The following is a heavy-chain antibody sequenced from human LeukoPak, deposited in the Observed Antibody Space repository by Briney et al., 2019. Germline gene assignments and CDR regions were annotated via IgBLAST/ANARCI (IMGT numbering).Heavy chain of an antibody. D-gene: IGHD2-15*01. CDR3: ARRRVVVASTDGASGAFDI. J-gene: IGHJ3*02. CDR1: GGSISSGGYY. CDR2: IYDSGST. Sequence: SQTLSLTCTVSGGSISSGGYYWSWIRQHPGKGLEWIGYIYDSGSTYYNPSLRSRVTISVDTSKNQFSLKLSSVTAADTAVYFCARRRVVVASTDGASGAFDIWGQGTMVTVSS. V-gene: IGHV4-31*03.